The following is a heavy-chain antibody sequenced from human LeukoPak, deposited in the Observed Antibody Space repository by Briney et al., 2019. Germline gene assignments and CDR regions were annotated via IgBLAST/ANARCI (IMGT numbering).Heavy chain of an antibody. CDR2: VST. V-gene: IGHV4-39*07. D-gene: IGHD3-22*01. Sequence: ASETLSLTCTVSGGSISSSSHYWGWIRQPPGKGLEWIGVSTYYNPSLKNRVTISRDTSKNQFSLKLSSVTAADTAVYYCARDDYYDSSGYYVLWGQGTLVTVSS. CDR3: ARDDYYDSSGYYVL. J-gene: IGHJ4*02. CDR1: GGSISSSSHY.